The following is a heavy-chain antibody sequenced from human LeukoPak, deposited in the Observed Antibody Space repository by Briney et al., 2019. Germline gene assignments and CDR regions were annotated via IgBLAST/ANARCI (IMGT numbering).Heavy chain of an antibody. J-gene: IGHJ4*02. CDR3: ATGKGYSYGLYYFDY. D-gene: IGHD5-18*01. CDR2: IIPIFGTA. CDR1: GGTFSSYA. V-gene: IGHV1-69*06. Sequence: SVKVSCKASGGTFSSYAISWVRQAPGQGLEWMGGIIPIFGTANYAQKFQGRVTITADKSTSTAYMELSSLRSEDTAVYYCATGKGYSYGLYYFDYWGQGTLVTVSS.